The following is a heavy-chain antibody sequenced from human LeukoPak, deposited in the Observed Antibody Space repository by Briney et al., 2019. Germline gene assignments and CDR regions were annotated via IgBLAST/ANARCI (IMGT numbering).Heavy chain of an antibody. CDR1: GFTFSSYA. D-gene: IGHD2-15*01. V-gene: IGHV3-30-3*01. CDR3: ARGGAYCSGGSCRADDY. Sequence: GGSLRLSCAASGFTFSSYAMHWVRQAPGKGLEWVAVISYDGSNKYYADSVKGRFTISRDNSKNTLYLQMNSLRADDTAVHYCARGGAYCSGGSCRADDYWGQGTLVSVSS. J-gene: IGHJ4*02. CDR2: ISYDGSNK.